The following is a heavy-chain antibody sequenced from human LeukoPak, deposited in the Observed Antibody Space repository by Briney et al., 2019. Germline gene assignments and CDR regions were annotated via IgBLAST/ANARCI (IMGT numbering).Heavy chain of an antibody. CDR3: AKAFSSGWYESVGD. CDR2: ISWNSGSI. D-gene: IGHD6-19*01. CDR1: GFTFDDYA. J-gene: IGHJ4*02. Sequence: GRSLRLSCAASGFTFDDYAMHWVRQAPGKGLEWVSGISWNSGSIGYADSVKGRFTISRDNAKNSLYLQMNSLRAEDTALYYCAKAFSSGWYESVGDWGQGTLVTVSS. V-gene: IGHV3-9*01.